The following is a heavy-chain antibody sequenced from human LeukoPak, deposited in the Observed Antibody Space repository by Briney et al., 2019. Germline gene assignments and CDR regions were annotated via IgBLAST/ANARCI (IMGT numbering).Heavy chain of an antibody. CDR1: GFTFSSYA. Sequence: GGSLRLSCAASGFTFSSYAMSWVRQAPGKGMEWVSAISDSGGSTIYTDSVKDRFTISRDNAKNTLYLQMNSLRAEDTAVYYCAKGGSYGPLDYWGQGTLVTVSS. J-gene: IGHJ4*02. V-gene: IGHV3-23*01. D-gene: IGHD1-26*01. CDR3: AKGGSYGPLDY. CDR2: ISDSGGST.